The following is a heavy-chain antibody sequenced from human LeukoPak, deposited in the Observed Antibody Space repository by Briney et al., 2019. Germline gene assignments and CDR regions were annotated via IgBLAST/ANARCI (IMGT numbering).Heavy chain of an antibody. CDR1: GGSISSDLYY. J-gene: IGHJ5*02. V-gene: IGHV4-61*02. Sequence: PSETLSLTCTVSGGSISSDLYYWNWIRQPAGKGLEGIGRFYNSGRTNFNPSLKSRVTISADTSKNQFSLKLRSVTAADTAVYYCARGDLKSDWFDPWGQGTLVIVST. CDR2: FYNSGRT. CDR3: ARGDLKSDWFDP. D-gene: IGHD3-3*01.